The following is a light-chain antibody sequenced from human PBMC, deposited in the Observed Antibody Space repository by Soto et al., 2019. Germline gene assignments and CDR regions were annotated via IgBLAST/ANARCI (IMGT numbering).Light chain of an antibody. CDR2: LYSDGSH. CDR1: SGHTNYA. J-gene: IGLJ3*02. CDR3: QTWGSGIVV. Sequence: QSVLTQSPSASASLGASVKLTFTLSSGHTNYAIAWHQQQPEKGPRYLMKLYSDGSHTKGDGIPDRFSGSSSGAERYLTISSLQSEDEADYYCQTWGSGIVVFGGGTKLTVL. V-gene: IGLV4-69*01.